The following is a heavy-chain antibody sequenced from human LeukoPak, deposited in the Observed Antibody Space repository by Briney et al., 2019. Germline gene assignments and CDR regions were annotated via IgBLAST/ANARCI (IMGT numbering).Heavy chain of an antibody. CDR2: LRGNGET. CDR3: AKANWVSDADAVW. CDR1: GFVFSSYA. J-gene: IGHJ4*02. D-gene: IGHD3-16*01. V-gene: IGHV3-23*01. Sequence: GGSLRLSCAASGFVFSSYAMSWVRQTPAGGLEWVSSLRGNGETFYADSVKGRFTLSRDDSRNTVYPQLNNLRVEDTAIYYCAKANWVSDADAVWWGQGTLVTVSS.